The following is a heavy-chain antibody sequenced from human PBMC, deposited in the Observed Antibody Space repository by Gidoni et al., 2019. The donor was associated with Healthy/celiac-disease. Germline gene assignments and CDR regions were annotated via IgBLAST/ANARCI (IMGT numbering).Heavy chain of an antibody. CDR1: GFTFSSYG. D-gene: IGHD5-12*01. CDR2: IWYDGSNK. J-gene: IGHJ4*02. V-gene: IGHV3-33*01. Sequence: QVQLVESGGGVVQPGRSLRLSCAASGFTFSSYGMHWVRQAPGKGLEWVAVIWYDGSNKYYADSVKGRFTISRDNSKNTLYLQMNSLRAEDTAVYYCARDPHRDGYNFDYWGQGTLVTVSS. CDR3: ARDPHRDGYNFDY.